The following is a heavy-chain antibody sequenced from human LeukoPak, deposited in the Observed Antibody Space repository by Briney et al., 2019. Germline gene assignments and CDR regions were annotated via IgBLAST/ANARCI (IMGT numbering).Heavy chain of an antibody. J-gene: IGHJ4*02. CDR1: GGSFSGYY. CDR3: ARDSRGYPSY. V-gene: IGHV4-34*01. D-gene: IGHD5-12*01. Sequence: SETLSLTCAVYGGSFSGYYWSWIRQPPGKGLEWIGEINHSGSTNYNPSLKSRVTISVDTSKNQFSLKLSSVTAADTAVYYCARDSRGYPSYWGQGTLVTVSS. CDR2: INHSGST.